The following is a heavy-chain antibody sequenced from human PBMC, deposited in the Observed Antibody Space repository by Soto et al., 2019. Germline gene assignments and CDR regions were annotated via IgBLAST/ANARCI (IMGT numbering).Heavy chain of an antibody. D-gene: IGHD2-2*02. Sequence: GGALRLSCAASGFTFSSYGMHWVRQAPGKGLEWVAVIWYDGSNKYYVDSVKGRFTISRDNSKNTLYLQMNSLRAEDTAVYYCARGGYCSSTSCYTYYYYGMDAWGQGTTVPVSS. CDR3: ARGGYCSSTSCYTYYYYGMDA. CDR1: GFTFSSYG. V-gene: IGHV3-33*01. CDR2: IWYDGSNK. J-gene: IGHJ6*02.